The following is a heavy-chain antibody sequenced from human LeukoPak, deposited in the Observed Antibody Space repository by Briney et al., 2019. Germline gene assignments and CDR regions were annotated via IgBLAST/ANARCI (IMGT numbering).Heavy chain of an antibody. D-gene: IGHD3/OR15-3a*01. J-gene: IGHJ4*02. Sequence: PGGSLRLSCAASGFTFSNYEMNWVRQAPGKGLEWVSYISSSGSTIYYADSVKGRFTISRDNAKNSLYLQMNSLRAEDTAVYYCARVISGCSDYWGQGTPVTVSS. V-gene: IGHV3-48*03. CDR2: ISSSGSTI. CDR1: GFTFSNYE. CDR3: ARVISGCSDY.